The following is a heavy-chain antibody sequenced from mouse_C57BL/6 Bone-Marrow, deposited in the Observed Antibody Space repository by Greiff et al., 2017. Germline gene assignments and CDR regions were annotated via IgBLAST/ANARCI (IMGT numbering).Heavy chain of an antibody. D-gene: IGHD1-1*01. CDR2: IDPSDSYT. CDR3: ARVRGSTSWYFDV. Sequence: VQLQQSGAELVMPGASVKLSCKASGYTFTSYWMHWVKQRPGQGLEWIGEIDPSDSYTNYNQKFKGKSTLTVDKSSSTAYMQLSSLTSEDSAVYYCARVRGSTSWYFDVWGTGTTVTVSS. V-gene: IGHV1-69*01. CDR1: GYTFTSYW. J-gene: IGHJ1*03.